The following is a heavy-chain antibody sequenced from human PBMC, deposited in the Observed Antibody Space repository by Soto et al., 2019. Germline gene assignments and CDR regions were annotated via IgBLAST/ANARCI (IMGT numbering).Heavy chain of an antibody. CDR1: GFSLSTRGVG. J-gene: IGHJ4*02. V-gene: IGHV2-5*02. Sequence: SGPTLVNRTQTLTLTCTFSGFSLSTRGVGVGWIRQPPGKALEWLALIYWDDDKRYSPSLKSRLTITKDTSKNQVVLTMTNMAPVDTPTYYCAPVRLYDSLTGYYALFDYWGQGTLVTVSS. D-gene: IGHD3-9*01. CDR2: IYWDDDK. CDR3: APVRLYDSLTGYYALFDY.